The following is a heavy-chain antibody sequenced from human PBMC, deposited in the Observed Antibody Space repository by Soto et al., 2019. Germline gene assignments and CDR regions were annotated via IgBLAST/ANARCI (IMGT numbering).Heavy chain of an antibody. V-gene: IGHV4-59*01. J-gene: IGHJ5*02. D-gene: IGHD3-9*01. CDR3: ARSYVYYDILTGYYPGGDWFDP. Sequence: SETLSLTCTVSGGSISSYYWSWIRQPPGKGLEWIGYIYYSGSTNYNPSLKSRVTISVDTSKNQFSLKLSSVTAADTAVYYCARSYVYYDILTGYYPGGDWFDPWGQGTLVTVS. CDR1: GGSISSYY. CDR2: IYYSGST.